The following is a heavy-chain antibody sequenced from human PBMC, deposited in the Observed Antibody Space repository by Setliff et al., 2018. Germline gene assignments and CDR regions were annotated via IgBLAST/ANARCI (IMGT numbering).Heavy chain of an antibody. J-gene: IGHJ3*02. CDR1: GFTLSSNY. V-gene: IGHV3-53*01. D-gene: IGHD1-26*01. CDR2: IYSSGST. CDR3: ASGGGSSGYAFNI. Sequence: GGSLRLSCEVSGFTLSSNYMSWVRQAPGLGLEWVSFIYSSGSTYHAESVKGRFTISRDNSKNTLYLQMNSLRVEDTAVYYCASGGGSSGYAFNIWGQGTMVT.